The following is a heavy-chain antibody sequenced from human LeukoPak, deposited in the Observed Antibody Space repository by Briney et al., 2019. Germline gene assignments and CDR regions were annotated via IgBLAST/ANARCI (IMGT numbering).Heavy chain of an antibody. J-gene: IGHJ4*02. D-gene: IGHD1-26*01. CDR1: SGSISGSSYF. Sequence: PSETLSLTCTVSSGSISGSSYFWGWIRQPPGKGLEWIGSIYYSGSTYYNPSLKSRVTISVDTSKNQFSLKLSSVTAADTAVYYCARAAYGGSGSYDYWGQGTLVTVSS. CDR3: ARAAYGGSGSYDY. CDR2: IYYSGST. V-gene: IGHV4-39*07.